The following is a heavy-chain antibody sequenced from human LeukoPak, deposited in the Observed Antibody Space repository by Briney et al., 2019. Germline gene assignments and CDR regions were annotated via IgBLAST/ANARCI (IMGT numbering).Heavy chain of an antibody. CDR3: AKGGEFYGGLFDS. CDR1: GFTFSDYY. CDR2: ISGVASDI. Sequence: GGSLRLSCAASGFTFSDYYMTWIRQAPGKGLEWVSYISGVASDIHYADSVKGRFTISRDNAKNSAYLQVNSLRAEDTAVYYCAKGGEFYGGLFDSWGQGTLVTVSS. V-gene: IGHV3-11*01. D-gene: IGHD4/OR15-4a*01. J-gene: IGHJ4*02.